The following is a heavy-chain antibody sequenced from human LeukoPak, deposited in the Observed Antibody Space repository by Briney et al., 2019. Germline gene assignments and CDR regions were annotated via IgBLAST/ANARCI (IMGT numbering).Heavy chain of an antibody. CDR3: ARDRLGGSGSYYYN. CDR1: GGSVSSGSYY. Sequence: PSETLSLTCTVSGGSVSSGSYYWSWIRQPPGKGLEWIGYIYYSGSTNYNPSLKSRVTISVDTSKNQFSLKLSSVTAADTAVYYCARDRLGGSGSYYYNWGQGTLVTVSS. J-gene: IGHJ4*02. V-gene: IGHV4-61*01. CDR2: IYYSGST. D-gene: IGHD3-10*01.